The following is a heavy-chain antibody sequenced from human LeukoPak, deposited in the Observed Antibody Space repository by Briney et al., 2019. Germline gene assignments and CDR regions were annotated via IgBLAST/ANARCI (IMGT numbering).Heavy chain of an antibody. CDR2: INPNTGGT. D-gene: IGHD6-13*01. Sequence: GASVKVSCKASGYSFTGHYIHWVRQAPGQGLEWMGCINPNTGGTNYARKFQGRVTMTSDTSTTTAYMGLGSLSSDDTAVYFCSRSSAAAGAVGYWGQGSQVTVSS. V-gene: IGHV1-2*02. CDR3: SRSSAAAGAVGY. J-gene: IGHJ4*02. CDR1: GYSFTGHY.